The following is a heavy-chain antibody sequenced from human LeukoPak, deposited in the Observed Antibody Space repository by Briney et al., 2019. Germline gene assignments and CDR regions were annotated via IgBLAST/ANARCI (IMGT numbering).Heavy chain of an antibody. CDR3: ARDSKAVAEGYFDY. J-gene: IGHJ4*02. CDR2: IKQDGSEK. Sequence: PGGSLRLSCAASGFTFSSYWMSWVRQAPGKGLVWVANIKQDGSEKYYVDSVKGRFTISRDNAKNSLYLQMNSLRAEDTAVYYCARDSKAVAEGYFDYWGQGTLVTVSS. D-gene: IGHD6-19*01. CDR1: GFTFSSYW. V-gene: IGHV3-7*01.